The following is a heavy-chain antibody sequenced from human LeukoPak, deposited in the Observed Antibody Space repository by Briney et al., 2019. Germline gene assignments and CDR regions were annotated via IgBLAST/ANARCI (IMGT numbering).Heavy chain of an antibody. J-gene: IGHJ4*02. CDR2: ISGSGGST. D-gene: IGHD3-22*01. CDR3: AKDPNYDSSGYYDYFDY. Sequence: GGSLRLSCAASGFTFSSYAMRWVRQAPGKGLEWVSAISGSGGSTYYADSVKGRFTISRDNSKNTLYLQMNSLRAEDTAVYYCAKDPNYDSSGYYDYFDYWGQGTLVTVSS. CDR1: GFTFSSYA. V-gene: IGHV3-23*01.